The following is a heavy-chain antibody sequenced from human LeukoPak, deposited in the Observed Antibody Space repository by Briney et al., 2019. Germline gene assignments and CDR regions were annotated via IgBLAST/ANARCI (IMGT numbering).Heavy chain of an antibody. D-gene: IGHD3-16*01. J-gene: IGHJ6*03. Sequence: PSETLSLTCTVSGGSISSYYWSWIRQPAGKGLEWIGRIYTSGSTNYNPSLKSRVTMSVDTSKNQFSLKLSSVTAADTAVYYCARDGSDYVWGSSYYYYYYMDVWGKGTTVTVSS. CDR2: IYTSGST. CDR1: GGSISSYY. V-gene: IGHV4-4*07. CDR3: ARDGSDYVWGSSYYYYYYMDV.